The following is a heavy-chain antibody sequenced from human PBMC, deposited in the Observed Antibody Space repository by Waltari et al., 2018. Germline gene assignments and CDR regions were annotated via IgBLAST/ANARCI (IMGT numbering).Heavy chain of an antibody. Sequence: EVQLVESGGGLVQPGGSLRLSCAASGFSFGSYWMNWVRQAPGKGLVGVSRIVRDGSITDYADSVKGRFTIARDNAKNTLYLQMNSVRDEDTAVYYCARDYYYSIDYWGQGTVVTVSS. D-gene: IGHD3-10*01. CDR3: ARDYYYSIDY. CDR1: GFSFGSYW. CDR2: IVRDGSIT. V-gene: IGHV3-74*01. J-gene: IGHJ4*02.